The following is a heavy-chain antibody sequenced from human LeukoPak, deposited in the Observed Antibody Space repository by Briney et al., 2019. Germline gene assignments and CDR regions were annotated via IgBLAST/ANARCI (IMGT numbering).Heavy chain of an antibody. CDR2: INHSGST. CDR1: GGSFSGYY. Sequence: SETLSLTCAVYGGSFSGYYWSWIRQPPGKGLEWIGEINHSGSTNHNPSLKSRVTISVDTSKNQFSLKLSSVTAADTAVYYCARGHQYYDFWSGYKAWFDPWGQGTLVTVSS. J-gene: IGHJ5*02. CDR3: ARGHQYYDFWSGYKAWFDP. D-gene: IGHD3-3*01. V-gene: IGHV4-34*01.